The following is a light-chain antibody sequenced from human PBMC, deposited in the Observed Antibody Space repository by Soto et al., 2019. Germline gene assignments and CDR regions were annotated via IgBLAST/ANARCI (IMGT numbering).Light chain of an antibody. Sequence: VLTQSPGTLSLSPGERATLSCRASQNIRNNYVAWYQQKPGQAPRLLIYGGSNRAPGIPDRFSGSGSGTDFTLTISRLDPGHFAVYYCQQYGGSPWTFGQGTRVEIK. CDR2: GGS. CDR3: QQYGGSPWT. V-gene: IGKV3-20*01. J-gene: IGKJ1*01. CDR1: QNIRNNY.